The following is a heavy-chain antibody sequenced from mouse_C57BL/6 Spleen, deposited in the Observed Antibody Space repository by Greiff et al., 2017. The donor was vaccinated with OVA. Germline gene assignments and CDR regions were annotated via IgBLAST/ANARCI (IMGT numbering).Heavy chain of an antibody. D-gene: IGHD2-3*01. J-gene: IGHJ4*01. CDR2: INPSNGGT. CDR1: GYTFTSYW. CDR3: ARDGGYDGYYERYAMDY. Sequence: VQLQQPGTELVKPGASVKLSCKASGYTFTSYWMHWVKQRPGQGLEWIGNINPSNGGTNYNEKFKSKATLTVDKSSSTAYMQLSSLTSEDSAVYYCARDGGYDGYYERYAMDYWGQGTSVTVSS. V-gene: IGHV1-53*01.